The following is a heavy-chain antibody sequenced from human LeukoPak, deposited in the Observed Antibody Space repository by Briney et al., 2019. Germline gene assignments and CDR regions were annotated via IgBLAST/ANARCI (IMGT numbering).Heavy chain of an antibody. V-gene: IGHV4-34*01. CDR3: ARGCPLGSGSYYYYYYYGMDV. CDR1: GGSFSGYY. Sequence: SETLSLTCAVYGGSFSGYYWSWIRQPPGKGLEWIGEINHRGSTNYNPSLKSRVTISVDTSKNQFSLKLSSVTAADTAVYYCARGCPLGSGSYYYYYYYGMDVWGQGTTVTVSS. J-gene: IGHJ6*02. CDR2: INHRGST. D-gene: IGHD3-10*01.